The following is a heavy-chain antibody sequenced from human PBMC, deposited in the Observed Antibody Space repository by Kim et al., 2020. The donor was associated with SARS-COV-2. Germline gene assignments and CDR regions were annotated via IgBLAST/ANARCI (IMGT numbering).Heavy chain of an antibody. J-gene: IGHJ4*02. V-gene: IGHV3-23*01. CDR1: GFTFSSYA. D-gene: IGHD3-3*02. CDR2: ISGSGGST. Sequence: GGSLRLSCAASGFTFSSYAMSWVRQAPGKGLEWVSAISGSGGSTYYADSVKGRFTISRDNSKNTQYLQMNSLRAEATAVYYCAKLLAAAMDYWGQGTLVTVSS. CDR3: AKLLAAAMDY.